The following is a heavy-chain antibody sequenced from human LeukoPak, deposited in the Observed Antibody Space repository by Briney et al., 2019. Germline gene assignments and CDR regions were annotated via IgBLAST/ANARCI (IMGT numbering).Heavy chain of an antibody. D-gene: IGHD3-22*01. J-gene: IGHJ4*02. CDR3: ARVARPDSSGYYHLDY. V-gene: IGHV4-59*01. CDR1: GGSIRGYY. CDR2: IYYSGTT. Sequence: SETLSLTCTVSGGSIRGYYWTWIRQPPGKGLECIGYIYYSGTTSYNPSLKSRVTISVDTSKNQFSLKLTSVTAADTAVYYCARVARPDSSGYYHLDYWGQGTLVTVSS.